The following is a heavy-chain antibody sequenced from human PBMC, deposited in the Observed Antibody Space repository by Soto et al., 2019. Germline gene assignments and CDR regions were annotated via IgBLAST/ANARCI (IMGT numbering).Heavy chain of an antibody. Sequence: GGSLRLSCAASGLTFNRYWMHWVRHAPGKGLVWVSHINTDGSNTNCADSVKGRFTISRDNAKSTLFLQMNSLRDEDTAVYYCAREAEDLTSNFDYWGQGTLVTVSS. CDR3: AREAEDLTSNFDY. J-gene: IGHJ4*02. CDR2: INTDGSNT. V-gene: IGHV3-74*01. CDR1: GLTFNRYW.